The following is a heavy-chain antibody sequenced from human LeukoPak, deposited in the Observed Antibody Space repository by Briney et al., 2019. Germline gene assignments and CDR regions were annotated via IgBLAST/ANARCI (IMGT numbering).Heavy chain of an antibody. Sequence: GGSLRLSCAASEFTFSSYTMNWVRQAPGKGLEWVSSISSSSYIYYADSVKGRSTLSRDNAKNSLYLQMSSLRAEDTAVYYCARGYGDYAYWGQGTLVTVSS. CDR1: EFTFSSYT. V-gene: IGHV3-21*01. CDR2: ISSSSYI. J-gene: IGHJ4*02. CDR3: ARGYGDYAY. D-gene: IGHD4-17*01.